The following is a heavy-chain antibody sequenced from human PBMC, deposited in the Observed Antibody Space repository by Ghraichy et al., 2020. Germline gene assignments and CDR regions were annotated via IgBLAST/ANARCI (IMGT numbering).Heavy chain of an antibody. CDR2: ISGSGGST. D-gene: IGHD3-16*01. Sequence: LSLTCAASGFTFSSYAMSWVRQAPGKGLEWVSAISGSGGSTYYADSVKGRFTISRDNSKNTLYLQMNSLRAEDTAVYYCAKDGGLLGDGMDVWGQGTTVTVSS. CDR1: GFTFSSYA. V-gene: IGHV3-23*01. CDR3: AKDGGLLGDGMDV. J-gene: IGHJ6*02.